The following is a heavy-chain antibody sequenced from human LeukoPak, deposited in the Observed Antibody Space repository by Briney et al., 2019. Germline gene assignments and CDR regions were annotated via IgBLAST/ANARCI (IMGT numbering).Heavy chain of an antibody. D-gene: IGHD3-16*01. Sequence: SETLSLTCAVSGGSISSYYWNWIRQPPGKGLEWIGYIYYSGSTNYNPSLKSRVTISVDTSKNQFSLNLTSVTAADTAVYYCARFTPQGYGWGGYNRFDPWGQGTLVTVSS. CDR2: IYYSGST. J-gene: IGHJ5*02. CDR1: GGSISSYY. V-gene: IGHV4-59*01. CDR3: ARFTPQGYGWGGYNRFDP.